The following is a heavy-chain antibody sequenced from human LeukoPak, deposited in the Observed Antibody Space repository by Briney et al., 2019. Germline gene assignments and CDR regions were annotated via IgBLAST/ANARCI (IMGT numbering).Heavy chain of an antibody. Sequence: SVGSLRLSSAASGFSFSSTAMNTVRQAPGKGLKCVSASGTDGGTYYADSVQGRFTISRDNSRKTLYLQMTSLRAEDSAVDYCGKKTRGTYPFDYWGKGTLVTVSP. CDR2: SGTDGGT. CDR3: GKKTRGTYPFDY. J-gene: IGHJ4*02. D-gene: IGHD2-15*01. CDR1: GFSFSSTA. V-gene: IGHV3-23*01.